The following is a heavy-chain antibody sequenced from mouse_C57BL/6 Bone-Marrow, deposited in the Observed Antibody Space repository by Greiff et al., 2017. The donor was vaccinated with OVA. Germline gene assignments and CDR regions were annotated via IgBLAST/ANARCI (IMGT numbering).Heavy chain of an antibody. CDR1: GYAFSSSW. V-gene: IGHV1-82*01. Sequence: VQLQQSGPELVKPGASVKLSCKASGYAFSSSWMNWVKQRPGKGLEWIGRIYPGDGDTNYKGKFKGQATMSADKSASTAYMQLSSLTSEDSAVYFCARGLGRFAYWGQGTLVTVSA. CDR2: IYPGDGDT. CDR3: ARGLGRFAY. J-gene: IGHJ3*01. D-gene: IGHD4-1*01.